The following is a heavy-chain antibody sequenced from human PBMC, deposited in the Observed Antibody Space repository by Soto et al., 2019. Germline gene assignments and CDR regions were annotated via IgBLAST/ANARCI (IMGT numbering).Heavy chain of an antibody. CDR3: ARTTAVAGTPEFDY. D-gene: IGHD6-19*01. V-gene: IGHV3-30-3*01. Sequence: GGSMRLSCEASGLTFSSFNMHWVRQDPGKGLEWVAVISYEVTKTQYADSVKGRFTISRDNSKSTLYLHMSSLRAEDTAVYYCARTTAVAGTPEFDYWGQGILVTVSS. CDR1: GLTFSSFN. J-gene: IGHJ4*02. CDR2: ISYEVTKT.